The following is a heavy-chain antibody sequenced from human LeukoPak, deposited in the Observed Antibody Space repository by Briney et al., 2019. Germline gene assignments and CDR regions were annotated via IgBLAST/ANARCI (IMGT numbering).Heavy chain of an antibody. CDR3: ARDITMAYGMDV. J-gene: IGHJ6*02. Sequence: PGGSLRLSCAASGFTFSSYSMNWVRQAPGKGLEWVSSIRSSSSYIYYADSVKGRFTISRDNAKNSLYLQMNSLRAEDTAVYYCARDITMAYGMDVWGQGTTVTVSS. CDR2: IRSSSSYI. D-gene: IGHD3-10*01. CDR1: GFTFSSYS. V-gene: IGHV3-21*01.